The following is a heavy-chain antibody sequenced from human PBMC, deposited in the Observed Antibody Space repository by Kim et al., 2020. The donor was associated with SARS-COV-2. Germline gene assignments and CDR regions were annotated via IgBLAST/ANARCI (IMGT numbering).Heavy chain of an antibody. CDR1: GGTFSSYA. D-gene: IGHD6-19*01. Sequence: SVKVSCKASGGTFSSYAISWVRQAPGQGLEWMGGIIPIFGTANYAQKFQGRVTITADESTSTAYMELSSLRSEDTAVYYCARDSSYSSGWYYFDYWGQGTLVTVSS. CDR3: ARDSSYSSGWYYFDY. J-gene: IGHJ4*02. V-gene: IGHV1-69*13. CDR2: IIPIFGTA.